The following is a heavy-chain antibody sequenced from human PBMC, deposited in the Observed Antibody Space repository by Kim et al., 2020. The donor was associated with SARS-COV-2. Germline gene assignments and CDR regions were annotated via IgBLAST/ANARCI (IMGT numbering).Heavy chain of an antibody. J-gene: IGHJ6*02. CDR2: ICYSGNT. V-gene: IGHV4-31*03. Sequence: SETLSLTCTVSGGSINSGAYCWTWIRQHPGQGLEWIGYICYSGNTYYNPSLKSRLTISVDTSKNLFSLNLSSVTAADTALYYCAGSGSDYYYGMDVWGQGTTVTVSS. CDR1: GGSINSGAYC. CDR3: AGSGSDYYYGMDV. D-gene: IGHD3-10*01.